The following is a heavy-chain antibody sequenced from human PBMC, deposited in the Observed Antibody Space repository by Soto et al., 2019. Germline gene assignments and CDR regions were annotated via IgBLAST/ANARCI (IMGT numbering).Heavy chain of an antibody. CDR3: ARNTYYDSWTGYPNWFDP. CDR1: VFTFTDYY. CDR2: ISNTGNIK. D-gene: IGHD3-3*01. Sequence: GSLRLSCAASVFTFTDYYMTWIRQAPGKGLEWVSYISNTGNIKHYADSVKGRFTISRDNAKNSLYLEMNSLRAEDTAVYYCARNTYYDSWTGYPNWFDPWGQGTLVTVSS. J-gene: IGHJ5*02. V-gene: IGHV3-11*01.